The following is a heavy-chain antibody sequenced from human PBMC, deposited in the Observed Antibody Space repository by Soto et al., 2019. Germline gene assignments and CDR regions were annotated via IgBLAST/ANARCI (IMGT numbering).Heavy chain of an antibody. Sequence: QVQLQESGPGLVKPSESLSLTCTVSGGSISGGVHSWSWIRQPPGQGLEWIGHIFDSGSTYYNPSLKRRLTISADTSKNQFSLRLSSVTAADTAVYYCARAIMPQTKDWYFDLGGRGTLVTVSS. V-gene: IGHV4-30-4*01. CDR2: IFDSGST. CDR1: GGSISGGVHS. D-gene: IGHD2-2*01. CDR3: ARAIMPQTKDWYFDL. J-gene: IGHJ2*01.